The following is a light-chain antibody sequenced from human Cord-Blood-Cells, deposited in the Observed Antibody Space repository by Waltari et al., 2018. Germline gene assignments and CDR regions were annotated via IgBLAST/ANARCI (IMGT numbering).Light chain of an antibody. V-gene: IGLV1-40*01. CDR3: QSYDSSLSGVV. CDR2: GNS. Sequence: QSVLTQPPSVSGAPGQRVTISCTGSSSNIGAGYDVHWYQQLPGTAPKLLIYGNSVRASGVPDRLSGAKSVTSCSLAITGLQAEDEADYYCQSYDSSLSGVVFGGGTKLTVL. CDR1: SSNIGAGYD. J-gene: IGLJ2*01.